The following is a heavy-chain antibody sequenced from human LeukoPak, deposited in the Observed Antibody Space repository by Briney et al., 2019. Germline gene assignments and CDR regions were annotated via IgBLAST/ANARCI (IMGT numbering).Heavy chain of an antibody. Sequence: GGSLRLSCAASGFTFSSYSMNWVRQAPGKGLEWVSYISSSSSTIYYADSVKGRFTISRDNAKNSLYLQMNSLRAEDTAVYYCASLPPGDTPDYWGQGTLVTVSS. D-gene: IGHD2-21*01. V-gene: IGHV3-48*01. CDR1: GFTFSSYS. CDR3: ASLPPGDTPDY. CDR2: ISSSSSTI. J-gene: IGHJ4*02.